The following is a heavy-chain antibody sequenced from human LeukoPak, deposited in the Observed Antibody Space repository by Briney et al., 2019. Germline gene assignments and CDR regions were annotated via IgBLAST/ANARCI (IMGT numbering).Heavy chain of an antibody. V-gene: IGHV4-34*01. CDR2: INHSGST. CDR3: ARGGVSTVTTYNWFDP. D-gene: IGHD4-17*01. CDR1: GGSFSGYY. J-gene: IGHJ5*02. Sequence: SETLSLTCAVYGGSFSGYYWSWIRQPPGKGLEWIGEINHSGSTNYNPSLKSRVTISVDTSTNQFSLKLSSVTAADTAVYSCARGGVSTVTTYNWFDPWGQGTLVSVSS.